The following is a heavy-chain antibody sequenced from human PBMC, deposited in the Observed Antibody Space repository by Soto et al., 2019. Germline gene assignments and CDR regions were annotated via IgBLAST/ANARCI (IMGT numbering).Heavy chain of an antibody. V-gene: IGHV1-69*08. D-gene: IGHD4-4*01. CDR2: IIPILGIA. CDR3: AIDPRYLPTVTTSGGSLFDP. Sequence: QVQLVQSGAEVKKPGSSVKVSCKASGGTFSSYTISWVRQAPGQGLEWMGRIIPILGIANYAQKFQGRVTITADKSTSTAYMELSSLRSEDTAVYYCAIDPRYLPTVTTSGGSLFDPWGQGTLVTVSS. J-gene: IGHJ5*02. CDR1: GGTFSSYT.